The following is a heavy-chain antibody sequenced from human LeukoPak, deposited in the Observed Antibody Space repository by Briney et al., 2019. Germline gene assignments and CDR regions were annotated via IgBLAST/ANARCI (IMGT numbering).Heavy chain of an antibody. CDR3: ARDGITMIEVGPNWFDP. CDR2: INAGNGNT. V-gene: IGHV1-3*01. Sequence: ASVKVSCKASGYTFTSYAMHWVRQAPGQRLEWMGWINAGNGNTNYAQKLQGRVTMTTDTSTSTAYMELRSLRSDDTAVYYCARDGITMIEVGPNWFDPWGQGTLVTVSS. CDR1: GYTFTSYA. D-gene: IGHD3-22*01. J-gene: IGHJ5*02.